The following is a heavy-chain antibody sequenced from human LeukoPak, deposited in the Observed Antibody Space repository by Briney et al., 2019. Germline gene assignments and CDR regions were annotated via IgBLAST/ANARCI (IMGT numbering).Heavy chain of an antibody. V-gene: IGHV1-69*01. Sequence: GSSVKVSCKASEGTFSSYAISWVRKPPGQGLEWMGWIIPIFGTANYAQKFQGRVTITSDESTSTAYMELSSLRSEDTAVYYCARDVGELLLYWGQGTLVTVSS. CDR1: EGTFSSYA. CDR2: IIPIFGTA. D-gene: IGHD3-10*01. CDR3: ARDVGELLLY. J-gene: IGHJ4*02.